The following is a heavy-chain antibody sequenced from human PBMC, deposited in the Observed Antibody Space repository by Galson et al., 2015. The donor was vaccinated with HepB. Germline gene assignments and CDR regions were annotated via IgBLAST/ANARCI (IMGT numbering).Heavy chain of an antibody. V-gene: IGHV4-59*01. CDR3: ARDPFGEGDFDL. CDR2: IYFSGST. D-gene: IGHD3-10*01. CDR1: GGAISSYY. Sequence: TLSLTCTVSGGAISSYYWGWIRQPPGKGLEWIAYIYFSGSTNYNPSFKSRVTVSVDTSKNQFSLRLSSVTAADTAVYYCARDPFGEGDFDLWGRGTLVTVSS. J-gene: IGHJ2*01.